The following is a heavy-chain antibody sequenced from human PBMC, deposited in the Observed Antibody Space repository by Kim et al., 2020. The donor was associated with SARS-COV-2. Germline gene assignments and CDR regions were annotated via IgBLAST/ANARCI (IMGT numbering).Heavy chain of an antibody. V-gene: IGHV3-30*02. CDR3: AKDQHWSSVATFVVPLLGLFDY. Sequence: TISRDNSKNTLYLQMNSLRAEDTAVYYCAKDQHWSSVATFVVPLLGLFDYWGQGTLVTVSS. J-gene: IGHJ4*02. D-gene: IGHD5-12*01.